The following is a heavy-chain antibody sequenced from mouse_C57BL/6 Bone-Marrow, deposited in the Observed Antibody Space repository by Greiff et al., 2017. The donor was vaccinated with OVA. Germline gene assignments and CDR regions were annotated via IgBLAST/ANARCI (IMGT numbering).Heavy chain of an antibody. J-gene: IGHJ4*01. CDR2: IRSKSSNYAT. CDR3: VRGRIYYDYDYAMDY. D-gene: IGHD2-4*01. V-gene: IGHV10-3*01. CDR1: GFTFNTYA. Sequence: EVQRVESGGGLVQPKGSLKLSCAASGFTFNTYAMHWVRQAPGKGLEWVARIRSKSSNYATYYADSVKDRFTISRDDSQSMLYLQMNNLKTEDTAMYYCVRGRIYYDYDYAMDYWGQGTSVTVSS.